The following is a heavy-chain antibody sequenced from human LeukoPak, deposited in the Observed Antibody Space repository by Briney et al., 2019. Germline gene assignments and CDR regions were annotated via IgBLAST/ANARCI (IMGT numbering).Heavy chain of an antibody. D-gene: IGHD1-26*01. J-gene: IGHJ4*02. CDR3: ARDPGSGSSSNYYFDY. CDR2: ISGTGGSS. Sequence: GGSLRLSCAVSGFTFSSYALNWVRQAPGKGLEWVSSISGTGGSSHYADSVKGRFTISRDNAKNSLYLQMNGLRAEDTAVYYCARDPGSGSSSNYYFDYWGQGTLVTVSS. CDR1: GFTFSSYA. V-gene: IGHV3-23*01.